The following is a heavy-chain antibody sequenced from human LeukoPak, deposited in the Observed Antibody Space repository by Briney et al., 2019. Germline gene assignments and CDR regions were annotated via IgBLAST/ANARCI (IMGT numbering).Heavy chain of an antibody. Sequence: SETLSLTCTVSGGSISSGSYYWSWIRQPAGKGLEWIGRIYTSGSTNYNPSLKRRVTISVDTSKNQFSLKLSSVTAADTAVYYCARDQGWFDPWGQGTLVTVSS. J-gene: IGHJ5*02. CDR3: ARDQGWFDP. V-gene: IGHV4-61*02. CDR1: GGSISSGSYY. CDR2: IYTSGST.